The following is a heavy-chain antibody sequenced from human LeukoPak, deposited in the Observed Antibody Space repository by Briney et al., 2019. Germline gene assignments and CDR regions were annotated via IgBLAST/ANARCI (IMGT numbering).Heavy chain of an antibody. J-gene: IGHJ4*02. CDR1: VGSISSYY. Sequence: SETLSLTCTVSVGSISSYYWSGIRQPAGKGLEWIGRIYTSGRTNYNPSLKSRVTMSVDTSKNQFSLKLSSVTAADTAVNYCARGGNDRVVDYWGQGTLVTVSS. D-gene: IGHD3-22*01. CDR3: ARGGNDRVVDY. CDR2: IYTSGRT. V-gene: IGHV4-4*07.